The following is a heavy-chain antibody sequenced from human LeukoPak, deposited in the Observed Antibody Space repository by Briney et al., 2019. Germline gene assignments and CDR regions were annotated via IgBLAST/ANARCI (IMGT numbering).Heavy chain of an antibody. V-gene: IGHV1-2*02. CDR2: INPNSGGT. D-gene: IGHD3-9*01. Sequence: GASVKVSCKASGYTFTGYYMHWVRQAPGQGLEWMGWINPNSGGTNYAQKFQGRVTMTRDTSISTAYMELSRLRSDDTAVYYCARVSDILTGYPYDYWGQGTLVTVSS. CDR1: GYTFTGYY. J-gene: IGHJ4*02. CDR3: ARVSDILTGYPYDY.